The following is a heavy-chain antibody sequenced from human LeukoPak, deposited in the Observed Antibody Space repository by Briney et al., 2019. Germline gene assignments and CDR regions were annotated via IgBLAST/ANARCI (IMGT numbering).Heavy chain of an antibody. CDR1: GGSISSYY. CDR3: ARDRVAGLIDY. CDR2: IYSSGST. J-gene: IGHJ4*02. Sequence: PETLSLTCAVSGGSISSYYWSWIRQPAGKGLEWIGRIYSSGSTNYNPSLKSRISMSVDKSKNQFSLKLSSVTAADTAVYYCARDRVAGLIDYWGQGTLVTVSS. V-gene: IGHV4-4*07. D-gene: IGHD6-19*01.